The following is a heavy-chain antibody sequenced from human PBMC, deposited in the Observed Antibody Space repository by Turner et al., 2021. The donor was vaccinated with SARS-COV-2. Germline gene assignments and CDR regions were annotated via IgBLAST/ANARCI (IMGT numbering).Heavy chain of an antibody. CDR3: ARHGFSGWDGGGMDV. J-gene: IGHJ6*02. V-gene: IGHV4-59*08. CDR1: GGSISSYY. D-gene: IGHD6-19*01. Sequence: QAQLPESGPGLVKPSETLSLPCRCSGGSISSYYWRWIRQPPGKGLGWIGYFDYSGGTNYYPSLKRRLTISVDTSKNQFSLKLSSVTAGYTALYYCARHGFSGWDGGGMDVWGQGTTVTVSS. CDR2: FDYSGGT.